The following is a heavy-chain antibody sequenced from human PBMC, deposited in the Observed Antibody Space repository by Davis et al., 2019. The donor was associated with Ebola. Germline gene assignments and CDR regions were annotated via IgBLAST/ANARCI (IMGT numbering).Heavy chain of an antibody. Sequence: GESLKISCAASGFTFSSYWMHWVRQAPGKGLVWVSRINSDGSSTSYADSVKGRFTISRDNAKNTLYLQMNSLRAEDTAVYYCARVWANYYYYGMDVWGKGTTVTVSS. V-gene: IGHV3-74*01. D-gene: IGHD1-26*01. CDR3: ARVWANYYYYGMDV. J-gene: IGHJ6*04. CDR2: INSDGSST. CDR1: GFTFSSYW.